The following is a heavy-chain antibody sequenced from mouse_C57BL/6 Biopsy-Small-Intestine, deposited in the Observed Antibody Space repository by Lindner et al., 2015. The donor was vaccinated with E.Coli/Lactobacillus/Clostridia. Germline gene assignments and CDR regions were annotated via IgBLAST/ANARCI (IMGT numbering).Heavy chain of an antibody. J-gene: IGHJ1*01. Sequence: SVKVSCKTSGYTFTDYSIHWVRQAPGQGLEWMGWIKANSGDTNYAQKFRGRVTMTRDTSINTAHMELRSLRSDDTAVYFCARVQLERRWPVIELYTMDVWGQGTTVTISS. D-gene: IGHD1-1*02. CDR2: IKANSGDT. CDR1: GYTFTDYS. V-gene: IGHV1-84*02. CDR3: ARVQLERRWPVIELYTMDV.